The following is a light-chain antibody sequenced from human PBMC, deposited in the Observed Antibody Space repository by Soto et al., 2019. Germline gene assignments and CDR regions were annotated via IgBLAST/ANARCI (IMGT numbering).Light chain of an antibody. V-gene: IGLV2-14*01. CDR2: DVS. Sequence: QSALTQPASASGSPGQSITISCTGTSSDVGGYNYVSWYQQYPGKAPKLMIYDVSNRPSGVSNRFSGSKSGNTASLTISGLQAEDEADYYCNSYTSRSSSTYVFGTGTKVTVL. CDR3: NSYTSRSSSTYV. J-gene: IGLJ1*01. CDR1: SSDVGGYNY.